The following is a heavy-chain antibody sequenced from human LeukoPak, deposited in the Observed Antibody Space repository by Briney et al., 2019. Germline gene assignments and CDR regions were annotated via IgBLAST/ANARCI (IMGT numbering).Heavy chain of an antibody. J-gene: IGHJ4*02. CDR2: ISSSGSTI. D-gene: IGHD4-17*01. Sequence: PGGSLRLSCAASGFTFSSYEMNWVRQAPGKGLEWVSYISSSGSTIYYADSVEGRFTISRDNAKNSLYLQMNSLRAEDTAVYYCARDLGYGDYEGYWGQGTLVTVSS. V-gene: IGHV3-48*03. CDR3: ARDLGYGDYEGY. CDR1: GFTFSSYE.